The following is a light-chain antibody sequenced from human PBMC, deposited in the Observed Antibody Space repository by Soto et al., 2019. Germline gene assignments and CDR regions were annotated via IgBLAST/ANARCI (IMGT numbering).Light chain of an antibody. V-gene: IGLV1-40*01. CDR3: QSYDSSLSGVV. CDR2: GNI. Sequence: QPVLTQPPSVSGAPGQRVTISCTGSSSNFGAGYDVHWYQQLPGTAPKLLIYGNINRPSGVPDRFSGSKSGTSASLAITGLQAEDEADYYCQSYDSSLSGVVFGGGTKLTVL. CDR1: SSNFGAGYD. J-gene: IGLJ2*01.